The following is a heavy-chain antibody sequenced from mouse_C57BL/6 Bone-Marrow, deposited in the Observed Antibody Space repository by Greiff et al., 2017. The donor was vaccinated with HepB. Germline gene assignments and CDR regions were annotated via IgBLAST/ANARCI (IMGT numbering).Heavy chain of an antibody. Sequence: EVKLVESGGDLVKPGGSLKLSCAASGFTFSSYGMSWVRQTPDKRLEWVATISSGGSYTYYPDSVKGRFTISRDNAKNTLYLQMSSLKSEDTAMYYCARRVYYEYYYFDYWGQGTTLTVSS. CDR1: GFTFSSYG. CDR2: ISSGGSYT. V-gene: IGHV5-6*02. D-gene: IGHD2-4*01. CDR3: ARRVYYEYYYFDY. J-gene: IGHJ2*01.